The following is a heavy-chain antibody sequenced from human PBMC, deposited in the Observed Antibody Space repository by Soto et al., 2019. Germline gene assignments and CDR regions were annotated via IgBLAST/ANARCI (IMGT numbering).Heavy chain of an antibody. J-gene: IGHJ5*02. CDR1: GYTFSNYG. CDR3: ARVVPGAEAWFGP. D-gene: IGHD2-2*01. Sequence: GASVKVSCKTSGYTFSNYGITWVRQAPGQPLEWLGWISLYSDGTNYAQKFQGRVSMTTDTSTTTAYMELRSLRSDDTAVYYCARVVPGAEAWFGPWGHGTLVTV. CDR2: ISLYSDGT. V-gene: IGHV1-18*01.